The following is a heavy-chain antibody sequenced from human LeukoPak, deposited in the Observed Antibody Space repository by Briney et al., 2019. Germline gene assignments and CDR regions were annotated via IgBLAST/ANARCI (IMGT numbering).Heavy chain of an antibody. D-gene: IGHD1-7*01. J-gene: IGHJ4*02. Sequence: PGGSLRLSCAASGFTFSSYWMSWVRQAPGKGLEWVANIKQDGSEKYYVDSVKGRFTISRDNAKNSLYLQMNSLRAEDTAVYYCAKERELRHAPGYFDYWGQGTLVTVSS. CDR1: GFTFSSYW. V-gene: IGHV3-7*01. CDR3: AKERELRHAPGYFDY. CDR2: IKQDGSEK.